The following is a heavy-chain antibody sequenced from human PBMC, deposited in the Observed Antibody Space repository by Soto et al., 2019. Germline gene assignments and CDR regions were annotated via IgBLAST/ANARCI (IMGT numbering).Heavy chain of an antibody. Sequence: EVQLVESGGGLVQPGRSLRLSCAASGFTFDDYAMHWVRQAPGKGLEWVSGISWNSGSIGYADSVKGRFTISRDNAKNSLYLQMNSLRAEDTALYYCGKGDPNYDYWGQGTLVTVSS. J-gene: IGHJ4*02. CDR1: GFTFDDYA. CDR2: ISWNSGSI. CDR3: GKGDPNYDY. V-gene: IGHV3-9*01.